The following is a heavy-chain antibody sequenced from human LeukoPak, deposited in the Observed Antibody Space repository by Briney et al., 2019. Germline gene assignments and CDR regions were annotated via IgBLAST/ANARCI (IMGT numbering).Heavy chain of an antibody. J-gene: IGHJ4*02. CDR3: ASRLTAMADFDY. D-gene: IGHD5-18*01. V-gene: IGHV3-30*02. CDR2: IRYDGSNK. Sequence: GGSLRLSCAASGFTFSSYGMHWVRQAPGKGLEWVAFIRYDGSNKYYADSVKGRFTISRDNSKNTLYLQMNSLRAEDTAVYYCASRLTAMADFDYWGQGTLVTVSS. CDR1: GFTFSSYG.